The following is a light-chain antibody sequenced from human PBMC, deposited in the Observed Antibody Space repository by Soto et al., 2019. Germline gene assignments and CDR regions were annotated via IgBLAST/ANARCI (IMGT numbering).Light chain of an antibody. Sequence: LTQSPDTLSLSPGERAILSCRASQNVDNFLAWYQHKPGHPPRLLIYDSTNRAPGVSVRFSATASGTDFTLTISSLEHEDFEVYSCQQRTKWPPGLTVGGGTRIEIK. J-gene: IGKJ4*01. CDR2: DST. CDR3: QQRTKWPPGLT. V-gene: IGKV3-11*01. CDR1: QNVDNF.